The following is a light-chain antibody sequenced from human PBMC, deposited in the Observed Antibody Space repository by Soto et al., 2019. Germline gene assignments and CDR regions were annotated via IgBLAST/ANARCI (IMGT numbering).Light chain of an antibody. V-gene: IGKV3-11*01. CDR3: QQHSHWPPWT. CDR1: QNVRTF. CDR2: GAS. J-gene: IGKJ1*01. Sequence: EVVLTQSPATLSLSPGERASLSCRASQNVRTFLDWYQQKPGQAPRLLTYGASNRATGIPARFSGSGSGTDFTLTIRSLEPEDFAVYYCQQHSHWPPWTFGQGTRVEIQ.